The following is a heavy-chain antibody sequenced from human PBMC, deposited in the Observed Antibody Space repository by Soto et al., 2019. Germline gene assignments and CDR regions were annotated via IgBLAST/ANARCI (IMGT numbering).Heavy chain of an antibody. V-gene: IGHV3-30-3*01. Sequence: GGSLRLSCAASGFTFSSYAMHWVRQAPGKGLEWVAVISYDGSNKYYADSVKGRFTISRDNSKNTLYLQMNSLRAEDTAVYYCARDRISIITGTDWGDAFDIWGQGTMVTVSS. CDR3: ARDRISIITGTDWGDAFDI. D-gene: IGHD1-20*01. CDR2: ISYDGSNK. J-gene: IGHJ3*02. CDR1: GFTFSSYA.